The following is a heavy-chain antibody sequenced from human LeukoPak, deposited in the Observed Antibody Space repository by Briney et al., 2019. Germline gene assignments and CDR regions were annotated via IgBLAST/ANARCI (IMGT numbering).Heavy chain of an antibody. CDR2: ISPYNGNT. Sequence: ASVKVSCKASGYTFTSYGISWVRQAPGQGLEWMGWISPYNGNTNYAQKLQGRVTMTTDTSTGTAYMELRSLRSEDTAVYYCARGGSGSYYVNWFDPWGQGTLVTVSS. CDR1: GYTFTSYG. V-gene: IGHV1-18*01. J-gene: IGHJ5*02. D-gene: IGHD3-10*01. CDR3: ARGGSGSYYVNWFDP.